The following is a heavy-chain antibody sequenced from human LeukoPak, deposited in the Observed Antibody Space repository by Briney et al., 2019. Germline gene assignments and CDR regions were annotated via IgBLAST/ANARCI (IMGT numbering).Heavy chain of an antibody. Sequence: SETLALTCIVSGYSISGGYYWDWIRQPPGKGLEWSGSIYHSGSTYYNPSLKSRATTAVDASKNPSSLRLSSVTAADTAMYYSAKSSWSLFDPWGQGTLVTVSS. CDR3: AKSSWSLFDP. CDR2: IYHSGST. CDR1: GYSISGGYY. D-gene: IGHD3-10*01. J-gene: IGHJ5*02. V-gene: IGHV4-38-2*02.